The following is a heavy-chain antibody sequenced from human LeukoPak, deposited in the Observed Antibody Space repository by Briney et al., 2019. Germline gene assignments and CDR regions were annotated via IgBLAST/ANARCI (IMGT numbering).Heavy chain of an antibody. D-gene: IGHD3-3*01. Sequence: PGGSLRLSCAASGFTFSSYHMNWVRQAPGKGLEWVSSISSSSSYIYYADSVKGRFTVSRDNAKNSLYLQMNSLRAEDTAVYYCARHPSITIFGVVIIGFDPWGQGTLVTVSS. CDR1: GFTFSSYH. J-gene: IGHJ5*02. V-gene: IGHV3-21*01. CDR3: ARHPSITIFGVVIIGFDP. CDR2: ISSSSSYI.